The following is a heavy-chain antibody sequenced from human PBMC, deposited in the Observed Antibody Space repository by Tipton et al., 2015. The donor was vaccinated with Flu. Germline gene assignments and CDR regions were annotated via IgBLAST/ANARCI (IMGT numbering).Heavy chain of an antibody. CDR1: GFTFGDYA. J-gene: IGHJ5*02. CDR2: IREKAYGETT. Sequence: SLRLSCITSGFTFGDYAMAWVRQAPGKGLEWVGCIREKAYGETTEYAASVRGRFTISRDDSKSIAYLQMSSLENGDTAVYYCSPWYLQSYLLSWGQGTLVTVSS. V-gene: IGHV3-49*04. CDR3: SPWYLQSYLLS. D-gene: IGHD1-26*01.